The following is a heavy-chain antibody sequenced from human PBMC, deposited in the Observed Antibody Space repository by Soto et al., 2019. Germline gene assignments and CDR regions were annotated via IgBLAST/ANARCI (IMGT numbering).Heavy chain of an antibody. Sequence: ASVKVSCKASGYTFTSYGISWVRQAPGQGLEWMGWISAYNGNTNYAQKLQGRVTMTTDTSTSTAYMELRSLRSDDTAVYYCARSGFPEYSSSRGVYYYYYMDVWGKGTTVTVSS. CDR2: ISAYNGNT. J-gene: IGHJ6*03. CDR3: ARSGFPEYSSSRGVYYYYYMDV. D-gene: IGHD6-13*01. V-gene: IGHV1-18*01. CDR1: GYTFTSYG.